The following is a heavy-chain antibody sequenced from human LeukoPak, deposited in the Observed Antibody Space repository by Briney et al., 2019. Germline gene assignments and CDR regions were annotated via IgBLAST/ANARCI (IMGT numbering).Heavy chain of an antibody. CDR1: GGTFSSYA. CDR2: IIPIFGTA. Sequence: SVKVSCKASGGTFSSYAISWVRQAHGQGLEWMGGIIPIFGTANYAQKFQGRVTITADESTSTAYMELSSLRSEDTAVYCCARVGRYCSSTSCLECFQHWGQGTLVTVSS. J-gene: IGHJ1*01. D-gene: IGHD2-2*01. CDR3: ARVGRYCSSTSCLECFQH. V-gene: IGHV1-69*13.